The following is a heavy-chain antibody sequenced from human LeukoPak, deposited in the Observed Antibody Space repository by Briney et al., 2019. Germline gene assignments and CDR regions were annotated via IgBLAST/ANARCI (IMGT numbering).Heavy chain of an antibody. D-gene: IGHD3-10*01. CDR3: ARGGIITSYAFEI. V-gene: IGHV3-9*01. CDR2: ISWNSGSI. Sequence: PGRSLRLSCAASGFTFDDYAMHWVRQAPGKGLEWVSGISWNSGSIGYADSVKGRFTISRDNAKNSLYLQMDSLRAEDTAVYYCARGGIITSYAFEIWGQGAMVTVSS. J-gene: IGHJ3*02. CDR1: GFTFDDYA.